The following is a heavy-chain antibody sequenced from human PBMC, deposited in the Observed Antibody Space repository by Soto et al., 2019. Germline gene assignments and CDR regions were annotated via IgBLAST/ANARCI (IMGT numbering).Heavy chain of an antibody. CDR2: IVPMFATT. J-gene: IGHJ2*01. V-gene: IGHV1-69*01. D-gene: IGHD6-13*01. CDR3: ARERGAAGGTGRYFDL. Sequence: QVQLVQSGAEVKKPASSVKVSCKVFGDTFSRYAFSWVRQAPGQGPEWKGGIVPMFATTKDAHNFQGRVTITADDSTGTAYMELIRLRSEDTAVYYCARERGAAGGTGRYFDLWGRGTLVTVSS. CDR1: GDTFSRYA.